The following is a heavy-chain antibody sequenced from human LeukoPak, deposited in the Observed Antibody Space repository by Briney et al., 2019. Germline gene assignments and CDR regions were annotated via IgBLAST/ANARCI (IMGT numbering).Heavy chain of an antibody. V-gene: IGHV3-23*01. CDR3: ARKVAVAMDLDY. CDR1: GFTFKSYG. D-gene: IGHD5-18*01. Sequence: GGSLRLSCAASGFTFKSYGMTWVRQVPGKGLEWVSSITGSGGSTKYADSVNGRFTISRDNSKNTPSLQMTGLRVEDTAVYYCARKVAVAMDLDYWGQGTLVTVSS. J-gene: IGHJ4*02. CDR2: ITGSGGST.